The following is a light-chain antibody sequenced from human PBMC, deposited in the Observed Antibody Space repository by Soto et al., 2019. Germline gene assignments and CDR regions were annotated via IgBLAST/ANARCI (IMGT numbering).Light chain of an antibody. CDR1: SSDVGAYNY. CDR2: DVS. J-gene: IGLJ2*01. Sequence: QSALTQPASVSGSPGQSITISCTGTSSDVGAYNYVSWYQQHPGKAPKLMIYDVSNRPSGVSNRFSGSKSGNTASLTISGLQAEDEADYYCSSYTSSITNVVFGGETKLTVL. V-gene: IGLV2-14*01. CDR3: SSYTSSITNVV.